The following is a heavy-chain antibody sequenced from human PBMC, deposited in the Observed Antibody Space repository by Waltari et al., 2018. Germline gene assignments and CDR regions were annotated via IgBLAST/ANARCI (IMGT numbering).Heavy chain of an antibody. D-gene: IGHD6-19*01. V-gene: IGHV3-23*04. Sequence: EVQLVESGGDLVQPGGSLRLSCAASGFPFSSYAMSWVRQAPGKGLDGVSSITGSGGTTYYAASGKGQFTISRDNSKNTLYLQMNSLRAEDTAVYYCAKGETSGWYRCFDYWGQGALVTVSS. CDR3: AKGETSGWYRCFDY. CDR2: ITGSGGTT. J-gene: IGHJ4*02. CDR1: GFPFSSYA.